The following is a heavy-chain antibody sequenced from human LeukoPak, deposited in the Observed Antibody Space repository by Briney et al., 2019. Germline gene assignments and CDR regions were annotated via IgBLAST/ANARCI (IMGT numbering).Heavy chain of an antibody. J-gene: IGHJ3*02. D-gene: IGHD3-22*01. CDR2: INHSGST. V-gene: IGHV4-34*01. CDR3: ARGGRKIVVPSYRDAFDI. Sequence: PSETLSLTCAVYGGSFSGYYWSWVRQPPGKGLEGIGEINHSGSTNYNPSLKSRVTISVDTSKNQFSLKLSSVTAADTAVYYCARGGRKIVVPSYRDAFDIWGQGTMVTVSS. CDR1: GGSFSGYY.